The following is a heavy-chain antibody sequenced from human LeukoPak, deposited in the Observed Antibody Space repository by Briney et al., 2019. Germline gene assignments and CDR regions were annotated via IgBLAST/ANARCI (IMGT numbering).Heavy chain of an antibody. CDR1: GFTVSSNY. Sequence: GGSLRLSCAASGFTVSSNYMSWVRQAPGRGLEWVSVIYSGGSTYYADSVKGRFTISRDNSKNTLYLQMDSLRAEDTAVYYCAREGREGGFDYWGQGTLVTVSS. CDR2: IYSGGST. J-gene: IGHJ4*02. D-gene: IGHD3-16*01. V-gene: IGHV3-53*01. CDR3: AREGREGGFDY.